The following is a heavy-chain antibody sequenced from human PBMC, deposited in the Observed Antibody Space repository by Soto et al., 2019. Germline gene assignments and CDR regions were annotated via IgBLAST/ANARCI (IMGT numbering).Heavy chain of an antibody. J-gene: IGHJ6*04. V-gene: IGHV4-34*01. CDR1: GGSFSGYY. CDR2: INHSGST. CDR3: EMAYSSSYYCYGMDV. D-gene: IGHD6-6*01. Sequence: SETLSLTCAVYGGSFSGYYWSWIRQPPGKGLEWIGEINHSGSTNYNPSLKSRVTISVDTSKNQFSLKLSSVTAADTAVYYCEMAYSSSYYCYGMDVWGEGTTVTVSS.